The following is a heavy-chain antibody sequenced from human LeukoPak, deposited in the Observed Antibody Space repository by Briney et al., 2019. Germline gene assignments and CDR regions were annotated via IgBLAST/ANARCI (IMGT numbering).Heavy chain of an antibody. J-gene: IGHJ4*02. V-gene: IGHV1-3*04. D-gene: IGHD3-10*01. CDR3: ARYFGSGSYLDY. Sequence: ASVKVSCKTSGYTFTKFAIHWVRQAPGQRLEWMGWINTGNGQTKYSENFEGRVTMTRDTSTPTIYVEVRSLTSEDTGLYYCARYFGSGSYLDYWGQGTLLTVSS. CDR2: INTGNGQT. CDR1: GYTFTKFA.